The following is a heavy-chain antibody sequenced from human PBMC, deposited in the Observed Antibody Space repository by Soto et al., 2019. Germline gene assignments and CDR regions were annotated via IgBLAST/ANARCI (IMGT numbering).Heavy chain of an antibody. CDR2: ISGSVGST. Sequence: GGPVRLSCESRRFTFSSYAVIGLRQTPGKRLEVVSAISGSVGSTYYADSVKGRFTIPRDNSKNTLYLQINSLRAEDTAVYYCAKALYYYGSGSYYLYAFDIWCQGTMVTVSS. D-gene: IGHD3-10*01. J-gene: IGHJ3*02. V-gene: IGHV3-23*01. CDR1: RFTFSSYA. CDR3: AKALYYYGSGSYYLYAFDI.